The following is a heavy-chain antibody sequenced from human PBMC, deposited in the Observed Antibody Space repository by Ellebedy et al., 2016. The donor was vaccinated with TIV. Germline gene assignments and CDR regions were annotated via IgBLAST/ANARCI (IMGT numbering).Heavy chain of an antibody. CDR3: ARDARFIDQQHNWFDP. D-gene: IGHD2-2*01. CDR1: GFTFSDYY. V-gene: IGHV3-11*01. CDR2: ISNSGSTI. Sequence: GGSLRLSCAASGFTFSDYYMIWIRQAPGKGLERVSYISNSGSTIYYADSVKGRFTISRDNAKNSLSLLMNSLRAEDTAVYYCARDARFIDQQHNWFDPWGQGTLVTVSS. J-gene: IGHJ5*02.